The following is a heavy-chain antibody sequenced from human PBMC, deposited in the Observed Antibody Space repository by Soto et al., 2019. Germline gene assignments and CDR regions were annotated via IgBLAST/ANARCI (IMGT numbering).Heavy chain of an antibody. V-gene: IGHV3-48*03. D-gene: IGHD3-22*01. Sequence: GGSLRLSCAASGFTFSSYEMNWVRQAPGKGLEWVSYISHSGNTIYYADSVKGRFTISRDNAKNSLYLQMNSLRAGDTAVYYCARGGADSSGYYYHPLDY. CDR1: GFTFSSYE. CDR2: ISHSGNTI. J-gene: IGHJ4*01. CDR3: ARGGADSSGYYYHPLDY.